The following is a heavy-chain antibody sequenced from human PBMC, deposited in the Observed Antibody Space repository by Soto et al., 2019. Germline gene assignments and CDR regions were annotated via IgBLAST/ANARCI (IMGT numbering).Heavy chain of an antibody. J-gene: IGHJ6*02. CDR2: INHSGST. Sequence: SETLSLSCAVYGGSFSGYYWSWIRQPPGKGLEWIGEINHSGSTNYNPSLKSRVTISVDTSKNQFSLKLSSVTAADTAVYYCARTTTIGHYYGMDVWGQGTTVTVSS. CDR1: GGSFSGYY. CDR3: ARTTTIGHYYGMDV. V-gene: IGHV4-34*01. D-gene: IGHD4-4*01.